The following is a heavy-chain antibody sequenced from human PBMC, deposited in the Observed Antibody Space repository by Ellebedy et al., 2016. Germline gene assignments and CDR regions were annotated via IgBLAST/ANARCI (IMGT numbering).Heavy chain of an antibody. CDR3: ARDVGLYSNYEWFDP. J-gene: IGHJ5*02. CDR2: ISYDGSNK. Sequence: GGSLRLXXAASGFTFSSYAMHWVRQAPGKGLEWVAVISYDGSNKYYADSVKGRFTISRDNSKNTLYLQMNSLRAEDTAVYYCARDVGLYSNYEWFDPWGQGTLVTVSS. V-gene: IGHV3-30-3*01. CDR1: GFTFSSYA. D-gene: IGHD4-11*01.